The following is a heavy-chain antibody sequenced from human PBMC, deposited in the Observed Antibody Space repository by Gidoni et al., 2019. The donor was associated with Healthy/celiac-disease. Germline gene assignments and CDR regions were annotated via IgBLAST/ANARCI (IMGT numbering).Heavy chain of an antibody. CDR3: AKEAPAGAIFDY. CDR2: ISGSGVST. J-gene: IGHJ4*02. CDR1: AITSSSYA. V-gene: IGHV3-23*04. D-gene: IGHD1-26*01. Sequence: EVQLVESGGGWVQHGGSLRLSCAASAITSSSYAMSWVRQAPGKGLGWVSAISGSGVSTYYADSVKGRFTISRDNSKNTLYLQMTSLRAEDTAVYYCAKEAPAGAIFDYWGQGTLVTVSS.